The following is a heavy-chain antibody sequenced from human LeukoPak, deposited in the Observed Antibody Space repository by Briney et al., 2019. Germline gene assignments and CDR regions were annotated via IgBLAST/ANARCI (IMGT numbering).Heavy chain of an antibody. Sequence: RPSETLSLTCAVSGGSVSHSNWWTWVRQSPGKGLEWIGEVHPSEGTNYNPSLKSRVTISLDKSKNQFSLELNSVTAADTAVYYCARASFDYGMDVWGQGTTVTVSS. V-gene: IGHV4-4*02. J-gene: IGHJ6*02. D-gene: IGHD3-10*01. CDR2: VHPSEGT. CDR1: GGSVSHSNW. CDR3: ARASFDYGMDV.